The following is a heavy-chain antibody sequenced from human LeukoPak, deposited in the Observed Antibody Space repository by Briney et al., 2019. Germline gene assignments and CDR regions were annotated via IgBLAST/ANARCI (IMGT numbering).Heavy chain of an antibody. CDR1: GGSISSYY. CDR2: IYYSGST. V-gene: IGHV4-59*01. CDR3: ARALRYSSGWSLFDP. D-gene: IGHD6-19*01. J-gene: IGHJ5*02. Sequence: SETLSLTCTVSGGSISSYYWSWIRQPPGKGLEWIWYIYYSGSTNYNPSLKSRVTISVDTSKNHFSLKLSSVTAADTAVYYCARALRYSSGWSLFDPWGQGTLVTVSS.